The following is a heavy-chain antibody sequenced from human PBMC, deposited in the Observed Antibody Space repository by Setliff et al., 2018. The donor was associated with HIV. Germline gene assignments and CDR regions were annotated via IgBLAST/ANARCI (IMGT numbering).Heavy chain of an antibody. CDR1: GYTFTAFY. CDR2: INPYSGAT. CDR3: ARGPAPREPTATRPFDY. Sequence: ASVKVSCKASGYTFTAFYIHWVRQAPGKGLEWMGWINPYSGATNYANKFQGRVTLTRDTSITTAYMELRRIKSDDTAVYYCARGPAPREPTATRPFDYWGQGDLVTVS. D-gene: IGHD2-2*01. J-gene: IGHJ4*02. V-gene: IGHV1-2*02.